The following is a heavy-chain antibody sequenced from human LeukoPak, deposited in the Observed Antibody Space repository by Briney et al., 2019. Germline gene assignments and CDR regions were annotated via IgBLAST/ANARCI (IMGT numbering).Heavy chain of an antibody. CDR2: INHSGST. CDR3: ARLAARSFDY. V-gene: IGHV4-39*07. Sequence: SETLSLTCTVSGGSISSSSYHWSWIRQPPGKGLEWIGEINHSGSTNYNPSLKSRVTISVDTSKNQFSLKLSSVTAADTAVYYCARLAARSFDYWGQGTLVTVSS. CDR1: GGSISSSSYH. D-gene: IGHD6-6*01. J-gene: IGHJ4*02.